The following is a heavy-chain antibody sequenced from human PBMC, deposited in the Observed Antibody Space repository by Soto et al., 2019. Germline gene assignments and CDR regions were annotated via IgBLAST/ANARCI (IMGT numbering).Heavy chain of an antibody. Sequence: ASVKVSCKASGYTFTSYYMHWVRQAPGQGLEWMGIINPSGGSTSYAQKFQGRVTMTRDTSTSTVYMELSSLRSEDAAVYYCAREGAVAGYDYWGQGTLVTVSS. CDR2: INPSGGST. J-gene: IGHJ4*02. V-gene: IGHV1-46*03. CDR3: AREGAVAGYDY. D-gene: IGHD6-19*01. CDR1: GYTFTSYY.